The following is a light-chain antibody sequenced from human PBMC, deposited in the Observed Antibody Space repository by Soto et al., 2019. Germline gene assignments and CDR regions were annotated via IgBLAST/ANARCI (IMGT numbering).Light chain of an antibody. V-gene: IGKV3-11*01. CDR2: DAS. CDR1: QSVGKY. Sequence: EIVMTQSPATLSLSPGERATLSCRASQSVGKYLVWYQQKPGQAPRLLIYDASNRATGIPARFSGSGSGTDFTLTISSLEPEDFAVYYCQQRSNWPPTFGQGTKVDIK. J-gene: IGKJ1*01. CDR3: QQRSNWPPT.